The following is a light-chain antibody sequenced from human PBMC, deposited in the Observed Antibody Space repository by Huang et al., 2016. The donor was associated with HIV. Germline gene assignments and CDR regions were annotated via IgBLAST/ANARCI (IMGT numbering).Light chain of an antibody. J-gene: IGKJ2*01. CDR1: QGLVYSDGDTN. Sequence: DVVLTQSQLSLPVTVGQPASISCRSGQGLVYSDGDTNLNWFQQRPGQSPRRLIYKVSNRDSGVPDRFSGSGSGTNFTRKISRVEADDVGVYYCMQGIHMPYTFGQGTKLEIK. CDR3: MQGIHMPYT. CDR2: KVS. V-gene: IGKV2-30*01.